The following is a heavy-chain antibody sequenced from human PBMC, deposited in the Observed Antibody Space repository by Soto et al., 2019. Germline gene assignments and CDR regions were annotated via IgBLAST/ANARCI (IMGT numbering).Heavy chain of an antibody. CDR3: ARDECSGGSCPNWYFDL. CDR1: GGSISSGGYY. V-gene: IGHV4-31*03. J-gene: IGHJ2*01. Sequence: QVQLQESGPGLVKPSQTLSLTCTVSGGSISSGGYYWSWIRQHPGKGLEWIGYIYYSGSTYYNPSLKSRVTISVDTSKTQFSLKRSSVTAADTAVYYCARDECSGGSCPNWYFDLWGRGTLVTVSS. CDR2: IYYSGST. D-gene: IGHD2-15*01.